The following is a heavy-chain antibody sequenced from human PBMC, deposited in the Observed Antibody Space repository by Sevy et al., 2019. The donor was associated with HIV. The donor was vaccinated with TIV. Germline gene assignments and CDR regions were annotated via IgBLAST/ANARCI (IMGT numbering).Heavy chain of an antibody. V-gene: IGHV3-49*03. CDR1: GFTFGEYS. CDR3: TRGRRVYADYGVDY. D-gene: IGHD4-17*01. Sequence: GGSLRLSCTASGFTFGEYSMSWFRPAPGKGLEWVSFIRSEVYGGTTEYAGSVKGRFTISRDDSKSIAYLQMSSLKTEDTAVYYCTRGRRVYADYGVDYWGQGTLVTVSS. CDR2: IRSEVYGGTT. J-gene: IGHJ4*02.